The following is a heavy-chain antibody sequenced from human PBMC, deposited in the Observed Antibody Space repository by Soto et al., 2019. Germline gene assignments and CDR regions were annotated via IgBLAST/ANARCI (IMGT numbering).Heavy chain of an antibody. Sequence: QVRLQGSGPGLVKPSETLSLTCTVSGGSISGYYWSWFRQPAGKGLEWIGRVYSSGSTDYDPSIKSRGTMSLDTSKKQFSMKLRSVTAADTAVYYCTREGGYYDSSGSGVYHYYGVDVWGRGTTVTVSS. CDR1: GGSISGYY. CDR2: VYSSGST. J-gene: IGHJ6*01. D-gene: IGHD3-22*01. CDR3: TREGGYYDSSGSGVYHYYGVDV. V-gene: IGHV4-4*07.